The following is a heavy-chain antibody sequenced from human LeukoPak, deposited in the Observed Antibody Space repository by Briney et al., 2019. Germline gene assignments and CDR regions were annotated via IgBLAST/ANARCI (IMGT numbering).Heavy chain of an antibody. CDR2: IWFDGNNK. D-gene: IGHD3-3*01. CDR1: GFTFSSYA. J-gene: IGHJ4*02. CDR3: ARGDDSLDY. Sequence: GGSLRLSCSASGFTFSSYAMHWVRQAPGKGLEWVALIWFDGNNKYYADSVKGRFTISRDNSKNTLYLQMNSLRAEDTAVYYYARGDDSLDYWGQGALVTVSS. V-gene: IGHV3-33*01.